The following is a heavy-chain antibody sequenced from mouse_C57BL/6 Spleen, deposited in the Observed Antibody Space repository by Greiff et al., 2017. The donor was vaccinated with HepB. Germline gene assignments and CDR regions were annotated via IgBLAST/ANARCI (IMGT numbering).Heavy chain of an antibody. Sequence: QVQLQQSGAELVKPGASVKLSCKASGYTFTSYWMHWVKQRPGQGLEWIGMIHPNSGSTNYNEKFKSKATLTVDKSSSTAYMQLSSLTSEDSAVYYCTLYYYGSSHWYFDVWGTGTTVTVSS. CDR2: IHPNSGST. V-gene: IGHV1-64*01. CDR1: GYTFTSYW. CDR3: TLYYYGSSHWYFDV. D-gene: IGHD1-1*01. J-gene: IGHJ1*03.